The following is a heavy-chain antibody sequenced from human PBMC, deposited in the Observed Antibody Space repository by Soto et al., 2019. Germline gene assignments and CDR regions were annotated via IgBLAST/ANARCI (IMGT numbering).Heavy chain of an antibody. CDR1: GFTFSSYA. Sequence: GGSLRLSCAASGFTFSSYAMHWVRQAPGKGLEYVSAISSNGGSTYYANSVKGRFTISRDNSKNTLYLQMGSLRAEDMAVYYCARGGSDDFWSGINWFDPWGQGTLVTVSS. CDR3: ARGGSDDFWSGINWFDP. CDR2: ISSNGGST. D-gene: IGHD3-3*01. V-gene: IGHV3-64*01. J-gene: IGHJ5*02.